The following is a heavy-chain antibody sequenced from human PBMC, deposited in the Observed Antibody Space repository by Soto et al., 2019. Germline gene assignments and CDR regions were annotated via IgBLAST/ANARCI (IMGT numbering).Heavy chain of an antibody. J-gene: IGHJ4*02. CDR2: IYYSGST. CDR1: GGSISSGGFY. Sequence: QVQLQESGPGLVKPSQTLSLTCTVSGGSISSGGFYWSWIRQHPGRGLEWIGYIYYSGSTYYSPSIKSRVTISVDASKNQFSLKLISVTAADTAVYYCARGGYLQEPDYWGQGTLVTVSS. CDR3: ARGGYLQEPDY. V-gene: IGHV4-31*03. D-gene: IGHD5-12*01.